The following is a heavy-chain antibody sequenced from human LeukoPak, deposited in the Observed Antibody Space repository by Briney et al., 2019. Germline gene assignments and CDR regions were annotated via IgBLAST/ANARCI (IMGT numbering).Heavy chain of an antibody. V-gene: IGHV1-18*01. J-gene: IGHJ4*02. CDR2: ISAYNGNT. CDR1: AYSFTSYG. Sequence: DSVKLSCKASAYSFTSYGISWVRQAPGQWLEWMGWISAYNGNTNYAQKLQGTVTMHTDTSTSTAYMELRSLRSDDTAVYYCARTTAASLNYFDYWGQGTLVTVSS. D-gene: IGHD2-2*01. CDR3: ARTTAASLNYFDY.